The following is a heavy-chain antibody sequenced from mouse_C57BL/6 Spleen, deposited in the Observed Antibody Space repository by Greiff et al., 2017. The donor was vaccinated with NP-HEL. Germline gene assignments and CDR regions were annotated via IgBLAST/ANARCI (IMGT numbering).Heavy chain of an antibody. CDR2: IYPGDGDT. D-gene: IGHD2-4*01. CDR3: SRGVYDYGGYFDV. J-gene: IGHJ1*03. CDR1: GYAFSSYW. V-gene: IGHV1-80*01. Sequence: QVQLQQSGAELVKPGASVKISCKASGYAFSSYWLNWVKQRPGKGLEWIGQIYPGDGDTNYNGKFKGKATLTAAKSSSTAYMKLSILTSEDSAVYFCSRGVYDYGGYFDVWGTGTTVTVSS.